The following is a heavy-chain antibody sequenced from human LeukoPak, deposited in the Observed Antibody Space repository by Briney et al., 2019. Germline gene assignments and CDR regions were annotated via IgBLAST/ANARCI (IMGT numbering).Heavy chain of an antibody. CDR2: IYTSGST. J-gene: IGHJ2*01. V-gene: IGHV4-61*02. CDR3: ARMTPYGGNSQRYWYFDL. D-gene: IGHD4-23*01. CDR1: GGSISSGSYY. Sequence: PSQTLSLTCTVSGGSISSGSYYWSWIRQPAGKGLEWIGRIYTSGSTNYNPSLKSRVTISVDTSKNQFSLKLSSVTAADTAVYYCARMTPYGGNSQRYWYFDLWGRGTLVTVPS.